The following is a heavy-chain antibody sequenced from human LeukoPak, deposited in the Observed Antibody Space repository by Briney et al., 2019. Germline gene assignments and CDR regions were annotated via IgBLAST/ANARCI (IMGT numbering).Heavy chain of an antibody. CDR1: GFTFSSYG. V-gene: IGHV3-30*18. D-gene: IGHD3-22*01. CDR3: AKWGVNYNDSSGYETPVDY. J-gene: IGHJ4*02. CDR2: ISYDGSNK. Sequence: PGGSLRLSCAASGFTFSSYGMHWVRQAPGKGLEWVAVISYDGSNKYYADSVKGRFTISRDNSKNTLYLQMNSLRAEDTAVYYCAKWGVNYNDSSGYETPVDYWGQGTLVTVSS.